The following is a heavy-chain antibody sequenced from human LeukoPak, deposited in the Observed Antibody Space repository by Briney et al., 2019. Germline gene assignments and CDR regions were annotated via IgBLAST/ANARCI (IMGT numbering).Heavy chain of an antibody. CDR2: MWYDGSNK. V-gene: IGHV3-33*01. CDR3: ARAYSGFSSRGFDY. D-gene: IGHD5-12*01. Sequence: GGPLRLSCATSGFPFSSYGMHWVRQAPGKGLEWVADMWYDGSNKYYADSVKGRFTISRDNSKNTVSLQMTSLRAEDTAVYYCARAYSGFSSRGFDYWGQGTLVSVSS. J-gene: IGHJ4*02. CDR1: GFPFSSYG.